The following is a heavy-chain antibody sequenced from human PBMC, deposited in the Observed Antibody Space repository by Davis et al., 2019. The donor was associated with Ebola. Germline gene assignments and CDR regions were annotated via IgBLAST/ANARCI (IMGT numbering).Heavy chain of an antibody. CDR3: AREARYCSSTSCYPLNWFDP. J-gene: IGHJ5*02. CDR2: IYTSGST. Sequence: PSETLSLTCAVSGYSISSGYYWSWIRQPAGKGLEWIGRIYTSGSTNYNPSLKSRVTMSVDTSKNQFSLKLSSVTAADTAVYYCAREARYCSSTSCYPLNWFDPWGQGTLVTVSS. D-gene: IGHD2-2*01. CDR1: GYSISSGYY. V-gene: IGHV4-4*07.